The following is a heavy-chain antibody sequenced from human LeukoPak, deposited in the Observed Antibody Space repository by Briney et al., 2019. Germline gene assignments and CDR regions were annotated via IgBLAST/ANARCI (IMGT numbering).Heavy chain of an antibody. Sequence: GASVKVSCKASGGTFSSYAISWVRQAPGQGLEWMGGIIPMFGTANYAQKFQGRVTLTRDTSTSTVYMELSSLRSEDTAIYYCARIRDGYNDAYDIWGQGTVVTVPS. CDR1: GGTFSSYA. V-gene: IGHV1-69*05. CDR3: ARIRDGYNDAYDI. CDR2: IIPMFGTA. D-gene: IGHD5-24*01. J-gene: IGHJ3*02.